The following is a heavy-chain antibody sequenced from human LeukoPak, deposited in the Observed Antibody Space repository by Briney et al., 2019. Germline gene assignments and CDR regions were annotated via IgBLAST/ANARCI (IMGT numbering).Heavy chain of an antibody. J-gene: IGHJ4*02. CDR3: ARSPAGVTLDY. CDR2: IYYSGST. CDR1: GGSISSYY. V-gene: IGHV4-59*01. D-gene: IGHD2-21*02. Sequence: SETLSLTCTVSGGSISSYYWSWIRQPPEKGLEWIGYIYYSGSTNYNPSLKSRVTISVDTSKNQFSLKLSSVTAADTAVYYCARSPAGVTLDYWGQGTLVTVSS.